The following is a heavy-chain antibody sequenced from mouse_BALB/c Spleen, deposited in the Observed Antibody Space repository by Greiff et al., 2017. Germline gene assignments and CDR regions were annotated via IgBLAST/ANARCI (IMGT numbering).Heavy chain of an antibody. CDR3: ARRNRYEAMDY. J-gene: IGHJ4*01. V-gene: IGHV5-12-2*01. CDR1: GFTFSSYT. Sequence: EVNLVESGGGLVQPGGSLKLSCAASGFTFSSYTMSWVRQTPEKRLEWVAYISNGGGSTYYPDTVKGRFTISRDNAKNTLYLQMSSLKSEDTAMYYCARRNRYEAMDYWGQGTSVTVSS. CDR2: ISNGGGST. D-gene: IGHD2-14*01.